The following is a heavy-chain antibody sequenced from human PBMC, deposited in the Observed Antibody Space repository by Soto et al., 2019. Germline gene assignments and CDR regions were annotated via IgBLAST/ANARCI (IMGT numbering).Heavy chain of an antibody. CDR1: GYTFTSYY. CDR2: IDPSGGYT. D-gene: IGHD6-13*01. V-gene: IGHV1-46*01. J-gene: IGHJ5*02. Sequence: QVQLVQSGAEVKKPGASVKVSCKASGYTFTSYYMHWVRQAPGQGLEWMGVIDPSGGYTTYAQKSQGRVTMTRDTSTSTVYMELSSLRSEDTAVYYCARLTAASRRNWFDPWGQGTLVTVSS. CDR3: ARLTAASRRNWFDP.